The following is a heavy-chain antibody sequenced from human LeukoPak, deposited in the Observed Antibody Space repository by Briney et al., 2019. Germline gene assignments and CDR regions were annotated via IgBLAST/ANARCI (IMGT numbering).Heavy chain of an antibody. D-gene: IGHD2-2*01. J-gene: IGHJ6*02. CDR2: IYSAGST. CDR3: ARVRASVIVIPAATVKVGYYYHMDV. Sequence: GGSLRLSCAVSGFTFSDNYMSWVRQAPGKGLEWVSIIYSAGSTYDADSVKGRFTISRDNSKNTLYLQVNSLRAEDTAVYYCARVRASVIVIPAATVKVGYYYHMDVWGQGTTVTVSS. V-gene: IGHV3-53*01. CDR1: GFTFSDNY.